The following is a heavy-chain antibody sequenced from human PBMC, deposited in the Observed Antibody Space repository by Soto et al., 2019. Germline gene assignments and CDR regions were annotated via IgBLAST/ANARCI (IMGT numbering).Heavy chain of an antibody. J-gene: IGHJ6*03. CDR3: VRDHPEWSCMDV. Sequence: GGSLRLSCAASGFTFSSYGMHWVRLAPGKGLEWVAVIWYDGNKKYYGDSVRGRFTISRDNSKNTLYLQMSSLRAEDTAVYYCVRDHPEWSCMDVWGKGITVTVSS. CDR2: IWYDGNKK. V-gene: IGHV3-33*01. CDR1: GFTFSSYG. D-gene: IGHD3-3*01.